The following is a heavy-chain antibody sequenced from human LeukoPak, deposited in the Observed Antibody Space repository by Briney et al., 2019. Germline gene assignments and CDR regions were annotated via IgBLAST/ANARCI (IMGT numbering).Heavy chain of an antibody. V-gene: IGHV1-2*02. Sequence: ASVKVSCKASGYTFTGYFIHWVRQAPGQGLEWMGWINPNSGGTNYAQKFQGRVTMTRDTSISTAYMELSRLRSDDTAVYYCARVFDSGSQAYFYYMDVWGKGTTVTVSS. CDR3: ARVFDSGSQAYFYYMDV. J-gene: IGHJ6*03. D-gene: IGHD3-10*01. CDR1: GYTFTGYF. CDR2: INPNSGGT.